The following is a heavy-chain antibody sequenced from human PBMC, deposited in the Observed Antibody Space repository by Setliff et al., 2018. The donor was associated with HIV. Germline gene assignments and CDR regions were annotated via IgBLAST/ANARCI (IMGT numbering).Heavy chain of an antibody. CDR3: ARGQTTNNIKAEAFDI. CDR1: GDTFNNYA. J-gene: IGHJ3*02. CDR2: IITIWHIS. V-gene: IGHV1-69*10. D-gene: IGHD1-20*01. Sequence: SVKVSCKASGDTFNNYAISWVRQAPGQEFEWMGGIITIWHISKYAQKFQGRVTFTADKSTTTVYMELSSLGSEDTAVYYCARGQTTNNIKAEAFDIWGQGTLVTVSS.